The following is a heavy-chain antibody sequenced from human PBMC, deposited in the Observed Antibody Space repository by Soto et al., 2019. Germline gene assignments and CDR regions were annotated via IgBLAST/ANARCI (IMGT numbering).Heavy chain of an antibody. CDR2: VHDTGTT. Sequence: QLQLQESGPGLVKPSETLSLTCAVSGGSVSSGGNYWGWIRQSPGKGLEWIGSVHDTGTTHYNPSLTSRVTISVDTSKNQFSLNVNSVTAADTAVYYCARGPSSPSAAGVWAQGTLVTVSS. CDR1: GGSVSSGGNY. CDR3: ARGPSSPSAAGV. V-gene: IGHV4-39*01. J-gene: IGHJ4*02. D-gene: IGHD6-6*01.